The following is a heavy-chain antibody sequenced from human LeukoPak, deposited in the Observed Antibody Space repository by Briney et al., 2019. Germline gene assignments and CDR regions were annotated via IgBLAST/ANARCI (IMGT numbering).Heavy chain of an antibody. Sequence: KPGSSVKVSCKASGGTFSSYAISWVRQAPGQGLEWMGWINPNSGGTNYAQKFQGRVTMTRDTSISTAYMELSRLRSDDTAVYYCARDHGGWIARRDWFDPWGQGTLVTVSS. CDR3: ARDHGGWIARRDWFDP. CDR2: INPNSGGT. CDR1: GGTFSSYA. V-gene: IGHV1-2*02. J-gene: IGHJ5*02. D-gene: IGHD5-12*01.